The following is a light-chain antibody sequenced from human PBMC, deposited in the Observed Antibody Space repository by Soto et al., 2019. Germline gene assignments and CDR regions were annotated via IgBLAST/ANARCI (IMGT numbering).Light chain of an antibody. CDR2: GAS. Sequence: DIQMTQSPSSLSASVGDRVTITCRASQSIGSCLSWYQQKPGKDPKLLIYGASSLQSAVPSRFSASGSGTDFTLTISSLQPEDFATYYCQQSYSTPLTFGGGTKVEIK. J-gene: IGKJ4*01. CDR1: QSIGSC. V-gene: IGKV1-39*01. CDR3: QQSYSTPLT.